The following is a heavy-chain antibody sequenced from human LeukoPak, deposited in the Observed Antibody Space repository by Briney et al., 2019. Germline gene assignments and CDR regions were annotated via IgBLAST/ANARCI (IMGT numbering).Heavy chain of an antibody. J-gene: IGHJ3*02. V-gene: IGHV1-46*01. D-gene: IGHD2-2*01. Sequence: ASVKVSCKASGYTFTSYYMHWVRQAPGQGLEWMGIINPSGGSTSYAQKFQGRVTMTRDTSTSTVYMELSSLRSEDTAVYYCARVVCSSTSCYDAFDIWGQGTMVAVSS. CDR1: GYTFTSYY. CDR3: ARVVCSSTSCYDAFDI. CDR2: INPSGGST.